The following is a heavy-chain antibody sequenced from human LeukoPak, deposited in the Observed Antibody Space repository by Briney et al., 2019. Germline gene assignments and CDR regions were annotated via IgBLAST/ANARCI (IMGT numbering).Heavy chain of an antibody. J-gene: IGHJ4*02. Sequence: GGSLRLSCAASGFTFSIYWMNWVRQAPGKGLEWVANIDRDGSEKHYVDSVKGRFTISRDNAKNSLYLQMNSLRVEDTAIYYCASSFSSGFHRGQGSLVTVSS. V-gene: IGHV3-7*01. CDR1: GFTFSIYW. D-gene: IGHD6-19*01. CDR3: ASSFSSGFH. CDR2: IDRDGSEK.